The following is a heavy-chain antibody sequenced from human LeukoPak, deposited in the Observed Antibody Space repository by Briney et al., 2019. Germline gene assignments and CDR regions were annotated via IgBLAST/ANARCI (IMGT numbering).Heavy chain of an antibody. CDR3: ARSGDYVTNDAFDI. D-gene: IGHD4-17*01. V-gene: IGHV4-4*07. CDR1: AGSISSYY. Sequence: SETLSLTCTVSAGSISSYYWSWIRQPAGKGLEWIGRIYTSGSTNYNPSLKSRVTMSVDTSKNQFSLKLSSVTAADTAVYYCARSGDYVTNDAFDIWGQGTMVTVSS. J-gene: IGHJ3*02. CDR2: IYTSGST.